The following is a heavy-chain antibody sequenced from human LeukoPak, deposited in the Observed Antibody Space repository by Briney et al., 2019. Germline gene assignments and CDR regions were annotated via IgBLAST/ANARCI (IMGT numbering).Heavy chain of an antibody. V-gene: IGHV3-23*01. J-gene: IGHJ4*02. Sequence: AGGSLRPSCAASGFTFSSYAMSWVRQAPGKGLEWVSAISGSGGSTYYADSVKGRFTISRDNSKNTLYLQMNSLRAEDTAVYYCAKYYDILTGYYPARYYFDYWGQGTLVTVSS. CDR3: AKYYDILTGYYPARYYFDY. D-gene: IGHD3-9*01. CDR2: ISGSGGST. CDR1: GFTFSSYA.